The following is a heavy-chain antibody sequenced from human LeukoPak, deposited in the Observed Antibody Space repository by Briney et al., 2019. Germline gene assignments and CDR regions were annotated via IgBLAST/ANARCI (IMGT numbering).Heavy chain of an antibody. CDR1: GYSFTSYW. V-gene: IGHV5-51*01. D-gene: IGHD3-10*01. J-gene: IGHJ4*02. Sequence: GESLKISCKGSGYSFTSYWIGWVRQMPGKGLEWMGIIYPGDSDTRYSPSFQGQVTISADKSISTAYLQWSSLKASGTAMYYCARRGYYGSGSYPSDYWGQGTLVTVSS. CDR2: IYPGDSDT. CDR3: ARRGYYGSGSYPSDY.